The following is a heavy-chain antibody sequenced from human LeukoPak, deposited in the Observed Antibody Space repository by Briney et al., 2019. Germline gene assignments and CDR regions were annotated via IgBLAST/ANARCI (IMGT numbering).Heavy chain of an antibody. CDR1: GYSFTSYW. Sequence: GESLKISCKGSGYSFTSYWISWVRQMPGKGLEWMGRIDPSDSYTNYSPSFQGHVTISADKSISTAYLQWSSLKASDTAMYYCARQAKGYSSSRSTGGAFDIWGQGTMVTVSS. V-gene: IGHV5-10-1*01. D-gene: IGHD6-13*01. J-gene: IGHJ3*02. CDR2: IDPSDSYT. CDR3: ARQAKGYSSSRSTGGAFDI.